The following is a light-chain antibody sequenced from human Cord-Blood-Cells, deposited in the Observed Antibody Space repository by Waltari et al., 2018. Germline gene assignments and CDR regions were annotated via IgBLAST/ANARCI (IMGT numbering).Light chain of an antibody. J-gene: IGLJ2*01. Sequence: QSALTQPASVSGSPGQSITISCTGTSSDVGGYNYVSWYQQHPDKAPKLMIYDVSNRPSGVSNRFSGSKSGNTASLTISGLQAEDEADYYCCSYAGSSTHVVFGGGTKLTVL. CDR2: DVS. CDR3: CSYAGSSTHVV. CDR1: SSDVGGYNY. V-gene: IGLV2-14*03.